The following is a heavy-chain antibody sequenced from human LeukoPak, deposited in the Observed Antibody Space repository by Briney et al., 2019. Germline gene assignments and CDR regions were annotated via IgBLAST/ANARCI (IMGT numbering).Heavy chain of an antibody. CDR3: AREIMASYSGSYYFDY. CDR2: IIPIFGTA. Sequence: GSSVKVSCKASGGTFSSYAISWVRQAPGQGLEWMGGIIPIFGTANYAQKFQGRVTITTDESTSTAYMELSSLRSEDTAVYYCAREIMASYSGSYYFDYWGQGTLVTVSS. D-gene: IGHD1-26*01. V-gene: IGHV1-69*05. J-gene: IGHJ4*02. CDR1: GGTFSSYA.